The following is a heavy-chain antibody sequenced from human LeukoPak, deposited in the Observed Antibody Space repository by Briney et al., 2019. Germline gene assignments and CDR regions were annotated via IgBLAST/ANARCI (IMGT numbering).Heavy chain of an antibody. CDR2: IRSKASSYAT. D-gene: IGHD2-15*01. Sequence: GGSLRLSCAASGFTFSDSAMHWVRQASGKGLEWVGRIRSKASSYATAYAASVKGRFTISRDDSKNTAYLQMNSLKTEDTAVYYCTVNYCSGATCYMYWGQGTLVTVSS. J-gene: IGHJ4*02. V-gene: IGHV3-73*01. CDR1: GFTFSDSA. CDR3: TVNYCSGATCYMY.